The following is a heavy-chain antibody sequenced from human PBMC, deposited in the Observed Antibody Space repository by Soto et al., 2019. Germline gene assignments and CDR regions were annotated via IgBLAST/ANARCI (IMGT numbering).Heavy chain of an antibody. CDR1: GFTFSGYS. J-gene: IGHJ4*02. Sequence: PGGSLRLSCAASGFTFSGYSMNWVRQAPGKGLGWVSSISSSGTSIYYADSVKGRFTISRDNSKNSLYLQMNSLRAEDTAVYFCARLVNTVTSYLDFWGQGTLVTVSS. D-gene: IGHD4-17*01. V-gene: IGHV3-21*06. CDR2: ISSSGTSI. CDR3: ARLVNTVTSYLDF.